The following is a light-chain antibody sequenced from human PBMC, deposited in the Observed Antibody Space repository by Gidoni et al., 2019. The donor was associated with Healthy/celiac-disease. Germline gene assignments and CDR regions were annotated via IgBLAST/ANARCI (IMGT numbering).Light chain of an antibody. CDR1: QSISYW. J-gene: IGKJ2*04. CDR2: KAS. V-gene: IGKV1-5*03. Sequence: DIQMTQSPSTLSASVGDRVTITCRASQSISYWLAWYQQKPGKAPKLLIYKASTLETGVPSRFSGSGSGTEFTLTINSLQPDDFATYYCQQYNSFSCSFGQGTKLEIK. CDR3: QQYNSFSCS.